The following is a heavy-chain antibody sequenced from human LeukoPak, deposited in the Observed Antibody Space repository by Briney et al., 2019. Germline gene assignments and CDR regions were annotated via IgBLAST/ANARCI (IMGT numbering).Heavy chain of an antibody. CDR3: AKVRRYFDWLSLEAFDI. Sequence: GGSLRLSCAASGFTVSSNYMSWVRQAPGTGLEWVSGISGTGGSTYTADSVKGRFTISRDNSKNTLYLQMNSLRAEDTAVYYCAKVRRYFDWLSLEAFDIWGQGTMVTVSS. J-gene: IGHJ3*02. D-gene: IGHD3-9*01. CDR2: ISGTGGST. V-gene: IGHV3-23*01. CDR1: GFTVSSNY.